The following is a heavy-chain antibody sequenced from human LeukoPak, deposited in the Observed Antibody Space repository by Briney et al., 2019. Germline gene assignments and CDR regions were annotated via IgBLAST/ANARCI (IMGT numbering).Heavy chain of an antibody. D-gene: IGHD5-12*01. CDR1: GGSVNSGGYS. V-gene: IGHV4-31*03. CDR3: ARSGHSGYDFGY. J-gene: IGHJ4*02. CDR2: IYYSGST. Sequence: SETLSLTCTVSGGSVNSGGYSWSWNRQHPGKGLEWIGYIYYSGSTYYNPSLKSRLSISMDTSKNQFSLNLTPVTGADTAVYYCARSGHSGYDFGYWGQGTLVTVSS.